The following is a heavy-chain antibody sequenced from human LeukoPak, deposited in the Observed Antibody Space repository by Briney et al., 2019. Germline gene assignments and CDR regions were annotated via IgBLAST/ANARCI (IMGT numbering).Heavy chain of an antibody. CDR3: ARRGSGYYYYYYMDV. D-gene: IGHD3-10*01. Sequence: GESLKISCKGSGYSFTSYWIGWVRQMPGKGLEWMGIIYPGDSDTRYSPSFQGQVTISADKSISTAYLQWSSLKASDTAMYYCARRGSGYYYYYYMDVWGKGTTVTVSS. CDR2: IYPGDSDT. V-gene: IGHV5-51*01. CDR1: GYSFTSYW. J-gene: IGHJ6*03.